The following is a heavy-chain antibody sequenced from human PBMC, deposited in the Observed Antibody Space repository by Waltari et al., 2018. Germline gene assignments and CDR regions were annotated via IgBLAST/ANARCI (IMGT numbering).Heavy chain of an antibody. CDR3: ARNKRGSSGRNYYFDY. Sequence: QLQLQESGPGLVQPSETLSLTCTVSGGSISSSSYYWGCIRQPPGKGLEWIGSIYYSGSTYYNPSLKSRVTISVDTSKNQFSLKLSSVTAADTAVYYCARNKRGSSGRNYYFDYWGQGTLVTVSS. J-gene: IGHJ4*02. CDR1: GGSISSSSYY. V-gene: IGHV4-39*07. CDR2: IYYSGST. D-gene: IGHD6-19*01.